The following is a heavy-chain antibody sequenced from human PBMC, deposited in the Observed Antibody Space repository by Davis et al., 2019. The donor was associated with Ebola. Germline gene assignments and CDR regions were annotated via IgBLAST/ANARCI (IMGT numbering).Heavy chain of an antibody. CDR3: TTKSPHEYGDYERWFDP. D-gene: IGHD4-17*01. V-gene: IGHV3-73*01. Sequence: GESLKISCAASGFDFSGSAMHWVRQASGKGLEWVGRIRTKDKKYATAYAASMRGRFTISRDDSKNTAYLQMNSLKTEDTAVYYCTTKSPHEYGDYERWFDPWGQGTLVTVSA. CDR2: IRTKDKKYAT. J-gene: IGHJ5*02. CDR1: GFDFSGSA.